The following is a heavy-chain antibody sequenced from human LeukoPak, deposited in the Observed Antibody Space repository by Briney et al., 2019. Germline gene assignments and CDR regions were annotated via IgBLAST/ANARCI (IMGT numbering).Heavy chain of an antibody. D-gene: IGHD4-17*01. CDR2: ISSSSYI. J-gene: IGHJ5*02. V-gene: IGHV3-21*01. CDR1: GFTFSSYT. CDR3: ARDGAAGGHGAPHT. Sequence: PGGSLRLSCAASGFTFSSYTMNWVRQAPGKGLEWVSSISSSSYIYYADSVKCRFTISRDNAKNSLYLQMNSLRAEDTAVYYCARDGAAGGHGAPHTWGQGTLVTVSS.